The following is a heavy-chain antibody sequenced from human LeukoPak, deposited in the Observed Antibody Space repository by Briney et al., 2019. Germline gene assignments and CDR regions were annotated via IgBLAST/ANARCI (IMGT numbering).Heavy chain of an antibody. CDR1: GFTFSSYD. V-gene: IGHV3-30*04. D-gene: IGHD2-2*01. J-gene: IGHJ1*01. CDR2: ISYDGSNK. CDR3: ARDWLPAAYEYFQH. Sequence: GRSLRLSCAASGFTFSSYDMHWVRQAPGKGLEWVAVISYDGSNKYYADSVKGRFTISRDNSKNTLYLQMNSLRAEDTAVYYCARDWLPAAYEYFQHWGQGTLVTVSS.